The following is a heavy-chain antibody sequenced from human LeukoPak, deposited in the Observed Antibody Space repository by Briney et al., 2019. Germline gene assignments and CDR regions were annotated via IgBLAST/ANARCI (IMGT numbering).Heavy chain of an antibody. CDR3: ARHGTISSESYFDY. J-gene: IGHJ4*02. D-gene: IGHD1-14*01. CDR1: GDSLSSYL. CDR2: IHNSGRT. Sequence: SETLSLTCSVPGDSLSSYLWSWVRQSPGKGLEWIGYIHNSGRTNYNPSLKSRVTGFVDTSKNQVSLRLSSGTAADTAVHYCARHGTISSESYFDYWGQGALVTVSS. V-gene: IGHV4-59*08.